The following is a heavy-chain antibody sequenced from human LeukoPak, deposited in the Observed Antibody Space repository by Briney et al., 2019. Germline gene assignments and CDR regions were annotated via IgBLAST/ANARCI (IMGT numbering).Heavy chain of an antibody. Sequence: GESLKISCKGSGYSFTSYWIGWVRQMPGKGLEWMGIMYPGDSETRYSPSFQGQVTISADKSINTAYLQWSSLKASDTAMYYRARRGDYYGSGSHYDVWGQGTLVTVSS. J-gene: IGHJ4*02. CDR3: ARRGDYYGSGSHYDV. V-gene: IGHV5-51*01. CDR2: MYPGDSET. CDR1: GYSFTSYW. D-gene: IGHD3-10*01.